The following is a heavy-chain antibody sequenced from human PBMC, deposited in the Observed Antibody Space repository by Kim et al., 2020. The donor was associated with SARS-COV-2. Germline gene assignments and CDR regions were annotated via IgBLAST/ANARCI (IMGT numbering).Heavy chain of an antibody. CDR3: ARDYGAYCGTSNCFSFDDY. CDR2: ISGSSSPI. V-gene: IGHV3-48*02. Sequence: GGSLRLSCTASGFSFNYYGMNWVRQVPGKGLEWISYISGSSSPIYYADSVKGRFTISRDNTKNSLYLQMNSLRDEDTAVYYCARDYGAYCGTSNCFSFDDYWGQGTLVTVSS. D-gene: IGHD2-21*01. J-gene: IGHJ4*02. CDR1: GFSFNYYG.